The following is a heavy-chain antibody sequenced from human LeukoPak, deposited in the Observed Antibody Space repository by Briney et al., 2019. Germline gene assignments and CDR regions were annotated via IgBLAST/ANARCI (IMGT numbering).Heavy chain of an antibody. CDR3: ARDSSGYYLGWFDP. Sequence: SETLSLTCTVSGGSISSYYWSWIRQPPGKGLEWIGYIYYSGSTNYNPSLKSRVTISVDTSKNQFSLKLSSVTAADTAVYYCARDSSGYYLGWFDPWGQGTLVTVSS. D-gene: IGHD3-22*01. J-gene: IGHJ5*02. CDR2: IYYSGST. V-gene: IGHV4-59*01. CDR1: GGSISSYY.